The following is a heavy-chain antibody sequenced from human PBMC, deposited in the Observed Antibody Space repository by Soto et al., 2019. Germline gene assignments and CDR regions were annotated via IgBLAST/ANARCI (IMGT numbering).Heavy chain of an antibody. J-gene: IGHJ4*02. Sequence: ASVKVSCKASGYTFTSYYMHWVRQAPGQGLEWMGIINPSGGSTSYAPKFPGRVTMTRDTSTSTVYMELSSLRSEDTAVYYCARDSSTIAAADPSYYFDYWGQGTLVTVSS. D-gene: IGHD6-13*01. CDR3: ARDSSTIAAADPSYYFDY. CDR2: INPSGGST. CDR1: GYTFTSYY. V-gene: IGHV1-46*03.